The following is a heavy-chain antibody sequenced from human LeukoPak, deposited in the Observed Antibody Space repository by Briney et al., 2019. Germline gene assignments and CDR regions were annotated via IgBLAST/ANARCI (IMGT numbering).Heavy chain of an antibody. Sequence: GSLRLSCAASGFTFSSYWMHWVRQASGKGLVWVSRINSDGSSTSYADSVKGRFTISRDNAKNTLYLQMNTLRAEDTAVYYCVSIPGDWGQGILVTVSS. V-gene: IGHV3-74*01. D-gene: IGHD7-27*01. CDR2: INSDGSST. CDR1: GFTFSSYW. J-gene: IGHJ4*02. CDR3: VSIPGD.